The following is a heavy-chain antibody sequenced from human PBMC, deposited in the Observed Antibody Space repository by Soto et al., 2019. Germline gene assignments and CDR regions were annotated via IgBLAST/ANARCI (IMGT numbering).Heavy chain of an antibody. Sequence: QVQLVQSGAEVKKPGASVKVSCKASGYTFTSYDINWVRQATGQGLEWMGWMNPNSGNTGYAQKFQGRVTMTRNTSMSTAYMELSSLRYEDTAVYYCARPQTAVLLWFGEVPGDFDIWGQGTMVTVSS. CDR2: MNPNSGNT. CDR1: GYTFTSYD. CDR3: ARPQTAVLLWFGEVPGDFDI. D-gene: IGHD3-10*01. V-gene: IGHV1-8*01. J-gene: IGHJ3*02.